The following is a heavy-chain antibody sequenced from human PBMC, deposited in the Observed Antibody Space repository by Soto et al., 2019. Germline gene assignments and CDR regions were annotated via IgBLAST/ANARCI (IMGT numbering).Heavy chain of an antibody. CDR2: IIPIFGTA. Sequence: QVQLVQSGAEVKKPGSSVKVSCKASGGTFSSYAISWVRQAPGQGLEWMGGIIPIFGTANYAQKFQGRVTIXXDXSXXTAYMELSSLRSEDTAVYYCARVVRVVVTADALDIWGQGTMVTVSS. D-gene: IGHD2-21*02. J-gene: IGHJ3*02. V-gene: IGHV1-69*12. CDR1: GGTFSSYA. CDR3: ARVVRVVVTADALDI.